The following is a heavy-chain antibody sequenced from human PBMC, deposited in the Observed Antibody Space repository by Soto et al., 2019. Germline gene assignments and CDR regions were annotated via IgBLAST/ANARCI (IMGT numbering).Heavy chain of an antibody. CDR2: IYYSGST. V-gene: IGHV4-61*01. CDR3: ARDGALGGFDY. D-gene: IGHD7-27*01. CDR1: GGSVSSGSYY. J-gene: IGHJ4*02. Sequence: QVQLQESGPGLVKPSETLSLTCTVSGGSVSSGSYYWSWIRQPPGKGLEWIGYIYYSGSTNYNPSLKSRVTLSVDTSKNQFSLKLSSVTAADTAVYYCARDGALGGFDYWGQGTLVTVSS.